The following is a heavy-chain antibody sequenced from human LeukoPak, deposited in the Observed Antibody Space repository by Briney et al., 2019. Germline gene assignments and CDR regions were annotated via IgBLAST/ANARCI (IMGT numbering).Heavy chain of an antibody. CDR2: INPNSGGT. CDR1: GYTFTGYY. Sequence: ASVKVSCKASGYTFTGYYMHWVRQAPGQGVEGMGWINPNSGGTNYAQKFQGRVTMTRDTSISTAYMELSRLRSDDTAVYYCARVLWFGELPTPFDYWGQGTLVTVSS. V-gene: IGHV1-2*02. CDR3: ARVLWFGELPTPFDY. J-gene: IGHJ4*02. D-gene: IGHD3-10*01.